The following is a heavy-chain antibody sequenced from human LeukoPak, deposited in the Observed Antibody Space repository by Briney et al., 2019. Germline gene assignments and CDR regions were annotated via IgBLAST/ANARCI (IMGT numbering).Heavy chain of an antibody. CDR3: ARLVAVGTNRFDP. V-gene: IGHV4-39*01. CDR1: GSYISSSSDY. J-gene: IGHJ5*02. D-gene: IGHD6-13*01. Sequence: SETLSLTCTVSGSYISSSSDYWGWIRRPPGKGLEWIASIYYSGDTYYNPSLKSRVTISVDTFKNQFWLKLSSVTAADTAVYYCARLVAVGTNRFDPWGQGTLVTVSS. CDR2: IYYSGDT.